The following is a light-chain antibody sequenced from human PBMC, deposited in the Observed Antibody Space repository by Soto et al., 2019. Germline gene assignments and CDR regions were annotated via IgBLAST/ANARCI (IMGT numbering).Light chain of an antibody. J-gene: IGKJ1*01. Sequence: EIVLTQSPGTLSLSPGERATLSCRASQSVSNYLAWYQRKPGQAPRLLIYGASSRATGIPDRFSGSGSGTDFTLTISRLEPEDFAVYYCHQYGGSPQTFGQETKVDIK. CDR3: HQYGGSPQT. CDR1: QSVSNY. V-gene: IGKV3-20*01. CDR2: GAS.